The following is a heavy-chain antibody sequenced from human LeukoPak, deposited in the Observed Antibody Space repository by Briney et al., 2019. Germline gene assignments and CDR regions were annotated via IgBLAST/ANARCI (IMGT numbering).Heavy chain of an antibody. V-gene: IGHV3-7*01. CDR2: IKQDGSEK. D-gene: IGHD5-24*01. J-gene: IGHJ3*02. CDR1: GFTFSSYW. Sequence: GGSLRLSCAASGFTFSSYWVSWVRQAPGKWLEWVASIKQDGSEKYYVDSVKGRFTVSRDNAQNSLYLQMNSLRAEDTAVYYCARDADLGATITGAFDIWGQGTMVTVSS. CDR3: ARDADLGATITGAFDI.